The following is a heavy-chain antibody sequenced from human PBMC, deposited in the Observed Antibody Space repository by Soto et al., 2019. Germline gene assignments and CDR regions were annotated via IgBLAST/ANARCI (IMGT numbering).Heavy chain of an antibody. D-gene: IGHD2-15*01. Sequence: QVQLQESGPGLLKPLETLSLTCTVSGVSLNSGHYYWVWIRQSPGKGLAWIASIYYDESTYYNPSLKSRVTISTDKPKNQFSLTLKSVTAADTAAYYCGKVLIGATRHTDVDSWGQGALVTVSS. V-gene: IGHV4-39*01. CDR1: GVSLNSGHYY. J-gene: IGHJ4*02. CDR3: GKVLIGATRHTDVDS. CDR2: IYYDEST.